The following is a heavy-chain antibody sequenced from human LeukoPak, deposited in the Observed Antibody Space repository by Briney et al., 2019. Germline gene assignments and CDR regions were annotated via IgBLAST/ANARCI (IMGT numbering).Heavy chain of an antibody. J-gene: IGHJ4*02. CDR1: GISFSRDS. CDR3: ARARERAFYDSSGLWGLDY. V-gene: IGHV3-48*01. D-gene: IGHD3-22*01. CDR2: ISYDSMIK. Sequence: GGSLRLSCVASGISFSRDSMNWVRQAPGKGLEWISYISYDSMIKYYADSVKGRFTISRDNSKNTLYLQMNSLGAEDTAVYYCARARERAFYDSSGLWGLDYWGQGTLVTVSS.